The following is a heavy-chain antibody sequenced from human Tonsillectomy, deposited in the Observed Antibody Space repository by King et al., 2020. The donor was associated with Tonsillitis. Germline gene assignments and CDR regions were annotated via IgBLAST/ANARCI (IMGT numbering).Heavy chain of an antibody. Sequence: VQLQQWGAGLLKPSETLSLTCAVYGGSFSGYYWSWIRQPPGKGLEWIGEINHSGSTNYNPSLKSRVTISVDTSKNQFSLKLSSVTAADTAVYYCARESNVWSAYLYYFDYWGQGTLVTVSS. D-gene: IGHD3-3*01. J-gene: IGHJ4*02. CDR2: INHSGST. V-gene: IGHV4-34*01. CDR3: ARESNVWSAYLYYFDY. CDR1: GGSFSGYY.